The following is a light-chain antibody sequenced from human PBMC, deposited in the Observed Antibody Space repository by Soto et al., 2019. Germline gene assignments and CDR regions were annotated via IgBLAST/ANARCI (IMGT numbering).Light chain of an antibody. CDR1: SSDVGGYEY. V-gene: IGLV2-11*01. J-gene: IGLJ2*01. CDR2: AVT. CDR3: CSYAGSSIYVV. Sequence: QSALTQPRSVSGSPGQSVTISCTGTSSDVGGYEYVSWYQQYPGKAPKLMIYAVTRRPSGVPDRFSGSKSGNTASLTISGLQAEDEADYYCCSYAGSSIYVVFGGGTKLTVL.